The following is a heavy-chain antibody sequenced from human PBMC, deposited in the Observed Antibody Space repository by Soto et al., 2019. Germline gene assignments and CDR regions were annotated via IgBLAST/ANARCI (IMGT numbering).Heavy chain of an antibody. V-gene: IGHV4-31*03. CDR3: ARVSATGTRWFDP. J-gene: IGHJ5*02. D-gene: IGHD6-13*01. CDR2: IYHNGRT. CDR1: GASMNSGAYY. Sequence: QVQLQESGPGLVKPSQTLSLTCTVSGASMNSGAYYWSWVRQPPGKGLEWIGYIYHNGRTYNNPSLMSRVTMSLDTSNNQLSLYLNSVSAADTAVYYCARVSATGTRWFDPWGQGTLVTVSS.